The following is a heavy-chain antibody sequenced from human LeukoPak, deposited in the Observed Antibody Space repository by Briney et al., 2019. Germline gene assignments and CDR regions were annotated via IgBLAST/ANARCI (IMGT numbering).Heavy chain of an antibody. V-gene: IGHV3-23*01. J-gene: IGHJ4*02. Sequence: GGSLRLSCAASGFTFSSYGMSWVRQAPGKGLEWVSAISGSGGSTYYADSVKGRFTISRDNSKNTLYLQMNSLRAEDTAVYYCARGTVVTPYDYWGQGTLVTVSS. CDR1: GFTFSSYG. CDR3: ARGTVVTPYDY. CDR2: ISGSGGST. D-gene: IGHD4-23*01.